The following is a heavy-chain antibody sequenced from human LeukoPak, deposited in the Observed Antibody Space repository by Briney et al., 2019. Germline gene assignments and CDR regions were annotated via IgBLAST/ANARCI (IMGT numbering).Heavy chain of an antibody. CDR1: GSTFSSYA. J-gene: IGHJ4*02. Sequence: GGSLRLSCAASGSTFSSYAMNWVRQAPGKGLEWVSSIRGSGDSTYYADSVKGRFTISRDNSKNTLYLQISSLRAEDTAIYYCAKDGISGWYGNHFDFWGQGTLVTGSS. V-gene: IGHV3-23*01. CDR3: AKDGISGWYGNHFDF. D-gene: IGHD6-19*01. CDR2: IRGSGDST.